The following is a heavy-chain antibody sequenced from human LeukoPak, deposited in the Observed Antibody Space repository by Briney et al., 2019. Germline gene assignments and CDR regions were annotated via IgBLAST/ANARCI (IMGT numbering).Heavy chain of an antibody. CDR3: ARGYSSGWPDF. J-gene: IGHJ4*02. CDR2: IYGGGST. D-gene: IGHD6-25*01. V-gene: IGHV3-53*01. Sequence: GGSLRLSCAASGFTVSTSYMNWVRQAPGKGLEWVSVIYGGGSTYYADSVRGRFTISRDNPKNTLYLQMNSLRAEDTAVYFCARGYSSGWPDFWGQGTLVTVSS. CDR1: GFTVSTSY.